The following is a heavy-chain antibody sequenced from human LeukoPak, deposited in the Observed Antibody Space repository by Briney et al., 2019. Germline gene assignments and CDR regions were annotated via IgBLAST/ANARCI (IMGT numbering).Heavy chain of an antibody. D-gene: IGHD3-22*01. Sequence: SETLSLTCTVSGGSISNYYWSWIRQPPGKGLEFIGYIYYSGSTNYNPSLKSRVTISVDPSKNQFSLRLRSVTAADTAVYYCARTYYDSWGYYEVTYWGQGTLVTVSS. J-gene: IGHJ4*02. CDR3: ARTYYDSWGYYEVTY. CDR2: IYYSGST. CDR1: GGSISNYY. V-gene: IGHV4-59*01.